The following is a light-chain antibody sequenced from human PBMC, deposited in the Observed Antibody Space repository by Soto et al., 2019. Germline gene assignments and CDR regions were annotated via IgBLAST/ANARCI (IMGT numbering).Light chain of an antibody. CDR1: SSDIGGGGYNS. V-gene: IGLV2-14*01. J-gene: IGLJ3*02. CDR3: ISYTSSDTWV. Sequence: QSVLTQPASVSGSPGQSITISCTGTSSDIGGGGYNSVSWYQQYPGKAPKLMIYEVNNRPSGISNRFSGSKSGNTASLAISGLQAEDEADYYCISYTSSDTWVFGGGTKLTVL. CDR2: EVN.